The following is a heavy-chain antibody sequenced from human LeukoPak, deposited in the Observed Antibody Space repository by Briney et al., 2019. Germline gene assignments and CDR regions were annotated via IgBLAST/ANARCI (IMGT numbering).Heavy chain of an antibody. Sequence: GGSLRLSCAASGFTFSSYSVNWVRQAPGKGLEWVSSISSSSSYIYYADSVKGRFTISRDNAKNSLYLQMNSLRAEDTAVYYCARDFQVWFGEAYGMDVWGKGTTVTVSS. J-gene: IGHJ6*04. CDR1: GFTFSSYS. CDR2: ISSSSSYI. V-gene: IGHV3-21*01. D-gene: IGHD3-10*01. CDR3: ARDFQVWFGEAYGMDV.